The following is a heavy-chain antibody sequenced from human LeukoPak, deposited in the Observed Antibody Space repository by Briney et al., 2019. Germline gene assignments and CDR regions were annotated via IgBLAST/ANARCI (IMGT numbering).Heavy chain of an antibody. CDR3: ASYFNYGGNSGYYYYYMDV. Sequence: ASVKVSCKASGYTFTSYGISWVRQAPGQGLEWMGWISAYNGNTNYAQKLQGRVTMTTDTSTSTAYMELRSLRSDDTAVYYCASYFNYGGNSGYYYYYMDVWGKGTTVTVSS. CDR1: GYTFTSYG. V-gene: IGHV1-18*01. D-gene: IGHD4-23*01. J-gene: IGHJ6*03. CDR2: ISAYNGNT.